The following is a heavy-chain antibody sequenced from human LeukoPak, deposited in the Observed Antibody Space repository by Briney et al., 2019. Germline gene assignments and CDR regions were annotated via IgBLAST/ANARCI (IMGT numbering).Heavy chain of an antibody. CDR2: IYTTGST. V-gene: IGHV4-4*07. J-gene: IGHJ4*02. D-gene: IGHD6-19*01. CDR3: ARQEAVAGKAGFDF. Sequence: ASETLSLTCTVSGGSMSSYYWSWIRQPAGKGLEWIWRIYTTGSTNYNPSLKSRVSMSVDTSKNQFSLKLSSVTAADTAVYYRARQEAVAGKAGFDFWGQGTPVTVS. CDR1: GGSMSSYY.